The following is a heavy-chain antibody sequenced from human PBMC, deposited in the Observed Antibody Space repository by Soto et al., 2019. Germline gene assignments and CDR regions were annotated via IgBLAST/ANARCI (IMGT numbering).Heavy chain of an antibody. CDR3: ARYSSGWYYYFDY. CDR2: INHSGST. V-gene: IGHV4-34*01. J-gene: IGHJ4*02. D-gene: IGHD6-19*01. CDR1: GGSFSGYY. Sequence: QVQLQQWGAGLLKPSETLSLTCAVYGGSFSGYYWSWIRQPPGKGLEWIGEINHSGSTNYNPSLKSPVXXSXDXXKNQFSLKLSSVTAADTAVYYCARYSSGWYYYFDYWGQGTLVTVSS.